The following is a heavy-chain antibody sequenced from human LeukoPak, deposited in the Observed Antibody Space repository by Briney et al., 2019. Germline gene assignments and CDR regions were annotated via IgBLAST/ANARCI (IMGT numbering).Heavy chain of an antibody. J-gene: IGHJ4*02. V-gene: IGHV3-7*01. CDR2: IKEDGSEK. D-gene: IGHD6-13*01. CDR1: GFTFW. CDR3: ASGRQLGY. Sequence: GGSLSLSCAASGFTFWMSWVRQAPGKGLEWVANIKEDGSEKYYVNSEKGRFTISRDNARNSLYLQMNSLRAEDTAVYYCASGRQLGYWGQGTLVTVSS.